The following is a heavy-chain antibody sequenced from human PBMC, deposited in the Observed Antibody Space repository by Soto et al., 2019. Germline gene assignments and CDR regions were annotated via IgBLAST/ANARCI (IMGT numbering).Heavy chain of an antibody. V-gene: IGHV3-23*01. J-gene: IGHJ4*02. CDR1: GFSFSDHA. Sequence: EVQLLESGGGFVQPGGSLRLSCAASGFSFSDHAMFWVRQAPGKGLEWVSAIGGSGITSYYPDSVKGRFTISRDNSNNTLYLQMTGLRADDTAIYYCANAPTRAGTYWVDYWGQGTLLTVSS. CDR2: IGGSGITS. CDR3: ANAPTRAGTYWVDY. D-gene: IGHD1-1*01.